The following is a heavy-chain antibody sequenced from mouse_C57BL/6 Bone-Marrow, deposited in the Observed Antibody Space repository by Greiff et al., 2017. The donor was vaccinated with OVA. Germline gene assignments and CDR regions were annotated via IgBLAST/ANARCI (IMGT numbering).Heavy chain of an antibody. Sequence: VQLKQSGPELVKPGASVKMSCKASGYTFTDYNMHWVKQSHGKSLEWIGYLNPNNGGTSSNQKFQGKATLTVNKSSSTAYMELRSLTSEDSAVYYCARWILRYYFDYWGQGTTLTVSS. D-gene: IGHD1-1*01. V-gene: IGHV1-22*01. CDR3: ARWILRYYFDY. J-gene: IGHJ2*01. CDR2: LNPNNGGT. CDR1: GYTFTDYN.